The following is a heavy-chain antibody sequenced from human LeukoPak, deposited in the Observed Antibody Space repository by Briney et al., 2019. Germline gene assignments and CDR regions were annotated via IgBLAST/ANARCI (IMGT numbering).Heavy chain of an antibody. Sequence: SETLSLTCTVSGYSISSGYYWGWIRQPPGKGLEWIGSIYHSGSTYYNPSPKSRVTISVDTSKNQFSLKLSSVTAADTAVYYCAREWSSSWYHDWFDPWGQGTLVTVSS. CDR2: IYHSGST. D-gene: IGHD6-13*01. CDR3: AREWSSSWYHDWFDP. CDR1: GYSISSGYY. V-gene: IGHV4-38-2*02. J-gene: IGHJ5*02.